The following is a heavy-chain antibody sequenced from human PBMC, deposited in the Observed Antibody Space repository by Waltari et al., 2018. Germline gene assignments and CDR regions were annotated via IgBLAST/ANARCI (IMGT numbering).Heavy chain of an antibody. CDR2: IYYSGST. CDR3: ARGPRSIGYAFDY. Sequence: QLQLQESGPGLVKPSETLSLTCTVSGGSISSSSYYWGWIRQPPGNGLEWIGSIYYSGSTYYNPSLKSRVTISVDTSKNQFSLKLSSVTAADTAVYYCARGPRSIGYAFDYWGQGTLVTVSS. D-gene: IGHD5-12*01. J-gene: IGHJ4*02. V-gene: IGHV4-39*07. CDR1: GGSISSSSYY.